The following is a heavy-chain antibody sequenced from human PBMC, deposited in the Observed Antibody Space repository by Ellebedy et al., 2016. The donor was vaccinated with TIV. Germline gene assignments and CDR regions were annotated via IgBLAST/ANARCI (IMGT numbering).Heavy chain of an antibody. D-gene: IGHD2-21*02. Sequence: GGSLRLSCAASGFTFSSYSMNWVRQAPGKGLEWVSSISSSSSYIYYADSVKGRFTISRDNAKNSLYLQMNSLRAEDTAVYYCARDSSDYNWFDPWGQGTLVTVSS. CDR1: GFTFSSYS. CDR3: ARDSSDYNWFDP. J-gene: IGHJ5*02. V-gene: IGHV3-21*01. CDR2: ISSSSSYI.